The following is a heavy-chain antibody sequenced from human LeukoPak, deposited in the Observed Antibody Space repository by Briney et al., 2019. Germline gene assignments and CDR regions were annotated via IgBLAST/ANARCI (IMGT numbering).Heavy chain of an antibody. CDR2: INPNSGGT. D-gene: IGHD4-17*01. Sequence: ASVKVSCKASGYTFTAYYVHWVRQAPGQGLEWMGWINPNSGGTNYAQKFQGRVTMTRDTSISTAYMELSRLRSDDTAVYYCAREYDYGDYVTQDFDYWGQGTLVTVSS. J-gene: IGHJ4*02. CDR3: AREYDYGDYVTQDFDY. CDR1: GYTFTAYY. V-gene: IGHV1-2*02.